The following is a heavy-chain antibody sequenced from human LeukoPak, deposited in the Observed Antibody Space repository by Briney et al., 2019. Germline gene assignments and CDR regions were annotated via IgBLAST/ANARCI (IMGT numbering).Heavy chain of an antibody. CDR2: ISSSSSYI. D-gene: IGHD6-13*01. CDR1: GFTFSSYS. V-gene: IGHV3-21*01. CDR3: ARDGNGIAAAADY. Sequence: GGSLRLSCAASGFTFSSYSMNWVRQAPGKGLEWVSSISSSSSYIYYADSVKGRFTISRDNAKNSLYLQMNSLRAEGTAVYYCARDGNGIAAAADYWGQGTLVTVSS. J-gene: IGHJ4*02.